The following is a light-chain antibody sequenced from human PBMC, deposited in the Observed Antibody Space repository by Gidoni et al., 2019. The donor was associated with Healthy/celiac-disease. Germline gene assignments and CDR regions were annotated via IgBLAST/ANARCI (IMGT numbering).Light chain of an antibody. CDR2: AAS. CDR3: QQSSSTPRT. J-gene: IGKJ4*01. Sequence: DIQMTQSPSSLSASVGDRVTITCRASQSISSYLNWYQQKPGKAPKLLIYAASSLQSGVPSRFSGSRSGTDFTLTISSLQPEDFATYYCQQSSSTPRTFGGGTKVEIK. V-gene: IGKV1-39*01. CDR1: QSISSY.